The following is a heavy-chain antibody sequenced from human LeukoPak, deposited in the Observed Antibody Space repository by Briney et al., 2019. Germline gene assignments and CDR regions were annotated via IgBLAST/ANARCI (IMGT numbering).Heavy chain of an antibody. CDR3: ARDQDFWSGRYGRDFDY. Sequence: ASVKVSCKASGYTFTSFVINWVRQAPGQGPEWMGWVNTITGTPTYAQGFTGRFVFSLDTSVSTAYLEINNLRADDTAVYYCARDQDFWSGRYGRDFDYWGQGTLVTVSS. CDR2: VNTITGTP. J-gene: IGHJ4*02. V-gene: IGHV7-4-1*02. D-gene: IGHD3-3*01. CDR1: GYTFTSFV.